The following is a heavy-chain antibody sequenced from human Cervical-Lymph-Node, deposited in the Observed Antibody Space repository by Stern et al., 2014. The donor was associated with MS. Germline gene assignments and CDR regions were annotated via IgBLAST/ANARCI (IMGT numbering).Heavy chain of an antibody. CDR3: AKDAVREGVYSSSWYYFDY. Sequence: EVQLVESGGGLVQPGGSLRLSCAASGFTFSSYAMRWVRQAPGKGLEWVSAISGSGGSTYYADSVKGRCTISRDNSKNTLYLQMNSLRAEDTAVYYCAKDAVREGVYSSSWYYFDYWGQGTLVTVSS. V-gene: IGHV3-23*04. CDR2: ISGSGGST. D-gene: IGHD6-13*01. J-gene: IGHJ4*02. CDR1: GFTFSSYA.